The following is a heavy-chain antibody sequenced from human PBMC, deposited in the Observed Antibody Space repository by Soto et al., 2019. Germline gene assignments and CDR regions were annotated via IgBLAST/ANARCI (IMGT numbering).Heavy chain of an antibody. CDR2: IYHSGST. J-gene: IGHJ6*02. CDR1: GRSISSSNW. D-gene: IGHD3-10*02. Sequence: QEQLQEAGPGLVKPSGTPSLTCAVSGRSISSSNWWGWVRQPPGRGLKWIGEIYHSGSTNYNPSLKSRVTISVNESKNQLSLKLSSVTAADTAVYYCASVRGGYYYAMDVWGQGTTVTVSS. CDR3: ASVRGGYYYAMDV. V-gene: IGHV4-4*02.